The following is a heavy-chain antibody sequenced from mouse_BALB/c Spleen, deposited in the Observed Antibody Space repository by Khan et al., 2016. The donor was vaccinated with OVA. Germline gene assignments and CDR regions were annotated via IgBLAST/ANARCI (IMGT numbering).Heavy chain of an antibody. V-gene: IGHV1-18*01. D-gene: IGHD3-3*01. CDR1: GYTFPEYT. J-gene: IGHJ4*01. CDR2: INPKNGDT. CDR3: ARDAGRY. Sequence: VQLQQSGPELVKPGASVKISCKTSGYTFPEYTVHWVKQSLGKSLDWIGVINPKNGDTAYNQKFKGKATLTADKSSSTAYLEFRSLTSEDSAVYYGARDAGRYWGQGTSVTVAS.